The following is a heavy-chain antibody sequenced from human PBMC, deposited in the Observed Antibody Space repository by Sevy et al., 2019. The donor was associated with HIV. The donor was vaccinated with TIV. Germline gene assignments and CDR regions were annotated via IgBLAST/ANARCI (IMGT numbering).Heavy chain of an antibody. CDR1: GGSISRTDSL. CDR2: IYHTGSD. Sequence: SETLSLTCTVSGGSISRTDSLWAWIRQPPGKALEWIGYIYHTGSDYYNPSLKSRVTISVDKSKNQFSLRLNSVTAADTAVYYCAVAVSVIPSATPPKFDSWGQGALVTVSS. D-gene: IGHD2-2*01. V-gene: IGHV4-30-4*08. CDR3: AVAVSVIPSATPPKFDS. J-gene: IGHJ4*02.